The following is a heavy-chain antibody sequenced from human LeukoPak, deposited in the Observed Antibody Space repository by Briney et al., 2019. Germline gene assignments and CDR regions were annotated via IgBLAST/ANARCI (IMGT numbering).Heavy chain of an antibody. Sequence: GGSLRLSCSASGFTFTNNWMQWVRQAPGEGLVWVARVDSDGSSTNYADSVKGRFTVSRDNAKNTVYLQMNSLRAGDTAMYYCVRDSGFCSGGKCYSAYDQWGPGTLVTVSS. CDR1: GFTFTNNW. D-gene: IGHD2-15*01. V-gene: IGHV3-74*01. CDR3: VRDSGFCSGGKCYSAYDQ. CDR2: VDSDGSST. J-gene: IGHJ4*02.